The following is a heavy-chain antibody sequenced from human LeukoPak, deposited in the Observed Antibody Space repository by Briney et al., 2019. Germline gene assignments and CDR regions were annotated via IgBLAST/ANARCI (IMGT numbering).Heavy chain of an antibody. V-gene: IGHV4-30-4*01. CDR2: IYYSGST. CDR1: GGSISSGDYY. D-gene: IGHD6-19*01. CDR3: ARGGSGWSGALDY. Sequence: SETLSLTCTVSGGSISSGDYYWSWIRQPPGKGLEWIGYIYYSGSTYYNPSLKSRVTISVDTSKNQFSLKLSSVTAADTAVYYCARGGSGWSGALDYWGQGTLVTVSS. J-gene: IGHJ4*02.